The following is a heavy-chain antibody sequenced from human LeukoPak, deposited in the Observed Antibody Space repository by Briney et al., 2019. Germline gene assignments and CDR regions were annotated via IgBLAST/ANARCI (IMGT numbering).Heavy chain of an antibody. CDR1: GYTFTNYY. CDR3: ARAFYYDTSGFYPGGDY. Sequence: ASVKVSCKASGYTFTNYYMYWVRQAPGQGLEWMGIINPGGGTTSYAQKFQGRVTMTRDTSTSTVYMELSNLRSEDTAVCYCARAFYYDTSGFYPGGDYWGQGTLVTVSS. J-gene: IGHJ4*02. V-gene: IGHV1-46*01. D-gene: IGHD3-22*01. CDR2: INPGGGTT.